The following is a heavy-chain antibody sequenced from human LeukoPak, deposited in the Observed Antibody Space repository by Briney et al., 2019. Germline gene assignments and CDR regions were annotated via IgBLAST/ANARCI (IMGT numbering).Heavy chain of an antibody. V-gene: IGHV3-23*01. D-gene: IGHD3-10*01. CDR3: AKRRDYYGSGSNGLDV. J-gene: IGHJ6*02. CDR1: GFTFSSYA. Sequence: GGSLRLSCAASGFTFSSYAMSWVRQAPRKGLEWVSAISGSGGSTYYADSVKGRFTISRDNSENTLYLQMNSLRAEDTAVYYCAKRRDYYGSGSNGLDVWGQGTPVSVSS. CDR2: ISGSGGST.